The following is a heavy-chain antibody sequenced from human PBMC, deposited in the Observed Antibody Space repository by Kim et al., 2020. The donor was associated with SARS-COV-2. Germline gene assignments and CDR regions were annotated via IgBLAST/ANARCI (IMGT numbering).Heavy chain of an antibody. J-gene: IGHJ4*02. CDR2: TYYRSKWYN. Sequence: SQTLSLTCAISGDSVSSNSAAWNWIRQSPSRGLEWLGRTYYRSKWYNDYAVSVKSRITINPDTSKNQFSLQLNSVTPEDTAVYYCARGYTAVYEYAGYSSSWQLGYWGQGTLVTVSS. CDR3: ARGYTAVYEYAGYSSSWQLGY. CDR1: GDSVSSNSAA. V-gene: IGHV6-1*01. D-gene: IGHD6-13*01.